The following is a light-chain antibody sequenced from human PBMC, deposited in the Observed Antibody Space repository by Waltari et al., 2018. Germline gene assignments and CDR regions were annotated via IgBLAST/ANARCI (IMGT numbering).Light chain of an antibody. CDR1: SSNIGNNY. J-gene: IGLJ3*02. CDR2: DNE. V-gene: IGLV1-51*01. Sequence: QSVLTQPPSVSAAPGQKVTISCSGSSSNIGNNYVSWYQQFPGTAPKLLIYDNEKRPSGIPDRFSGSKSGTSATLGITGLQTGDEADYYCGTWDSSLSAPVFGGGTKLTVL. CDR3: GTWDSSLSAPV.